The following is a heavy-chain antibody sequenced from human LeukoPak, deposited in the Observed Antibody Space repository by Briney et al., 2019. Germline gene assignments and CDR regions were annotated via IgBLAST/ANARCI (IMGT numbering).Heavy chain of an antibody. CDR1: GFTFSSYA. J-gene: IGHJ4*02. D-gene: IGHD5-24*01. CDR2: ISYDGSNK. Sequence: GGSLRLSCAASGFTFSSYAMHWVRQAPGKGLEWVAVISYDGSNKYYADSVKGRFTISRDNSKNTLYLQMNSLRAGDTAVYYCARSVVGRWLQSAIDYWGQGTLVTVSS. CDR3: ARSVVGRWLQSAIDY. V-gene: IGHV3-30-3*01.